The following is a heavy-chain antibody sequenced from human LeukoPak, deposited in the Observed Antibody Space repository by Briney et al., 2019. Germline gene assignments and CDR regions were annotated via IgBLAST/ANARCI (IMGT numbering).Heavy chain of an antibody. CDR1: GFTFSSYW. CDR2: IKPDGSEK. CDR3: AREYIVVVTAEDAFDV. J-gene: IGHJ3*01. V-gene: IGHV3-7*01. Sequence: GGSLRLSCAASGFTFSSYWMSWVRQAPGKGLEWVAHIKPDGSEKYYVDSVKGRFTISRDNAKNSLYLQMNSLSAEDTAVYYCAREYIVVVTAEDAFDVWGQGTMVTVSS. D-gene: IGHD2-21*02.